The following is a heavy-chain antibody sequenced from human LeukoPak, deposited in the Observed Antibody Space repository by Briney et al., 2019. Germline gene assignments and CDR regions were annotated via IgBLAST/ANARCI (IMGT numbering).Heavy chain of an antibody. Sequence: PSETLSLTCAVYGGSFSGYYWSWIRQPPGKGLEWIGEINHSGSTNYNPSLKSRVTISVDTSKNQFSLKLSSVTAADTAVYYCARGVWFGELLTGMDVWGQGTTVTVSS. CDR3: ARGVWFGELLTGMDV. CDR2: INHSGST. CDR1: GGSFSGYY. V-gene: IGHV4-34*01. D-gene: IGHD3-10*01. J-gene: IGHJ6*02.